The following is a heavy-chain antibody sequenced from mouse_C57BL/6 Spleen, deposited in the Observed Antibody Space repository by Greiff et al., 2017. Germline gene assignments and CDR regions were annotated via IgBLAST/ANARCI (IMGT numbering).Heavy chain of an antibody. CDR3: AIERETAEGAMDY. CDR2: IDPSDSET. J-gene: IGHJ4*01. D-gene: IGHD3-2*02. V-gene: IGHV1-52*01. Sequence: QVQLQQPGAELVRPGSSVKLSCKASGYTFTSYWMHWVKQRPIQGLEWIGNIDPSDSETHYNQKFKDKATLTVDKSSSTAYMQLSSLTSEDSAVYYCAIERETAEGAMDYWGQGTSVTVSS. CDR1: GYTFTSYW.